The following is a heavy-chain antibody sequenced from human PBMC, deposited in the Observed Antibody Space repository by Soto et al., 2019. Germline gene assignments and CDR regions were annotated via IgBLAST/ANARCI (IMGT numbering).Heavy chain of an antibody. CDR3: ARSETLPTDY. CDR1: GFTFSSYA. J-gene: IGHJ4*02. CDR2: ISYDGSNK. V-gene: IGHV3-30-3*01. Sequence: QVQVVESGGGVVQPGRSLRLSCAASGFTFSSYAMHWVRQAPGKGLEWVAVISYDGSNKYYADSVKGRFTISRDNSKNTLYLQMNSLRAEDTAVYYCARSETLPTDYWGQGTLVTVSS.